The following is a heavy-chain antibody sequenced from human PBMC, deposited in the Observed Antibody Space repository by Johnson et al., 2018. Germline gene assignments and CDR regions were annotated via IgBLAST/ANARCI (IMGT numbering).Heavy chain of an antibody. Sequence: QVQLVESGGGVVQPGRSLRLSCVASGFTFSRYGMHWVRQAPGKGLEWVAVISFDGSQRYYADSVKGRFTISRDNSKNTLFVRMNSLRTEDTALYHWRKADGSGNYMDFWGKGTTVTVSS. CDR1: GFTFSRYG. V-gene: IGHV3-30*18. CDR3: RKADGSGNYMDF. D-gene: IGHD3-10*01. CDR2: ISFDGSQR. J-gene: IGHJ6*03.